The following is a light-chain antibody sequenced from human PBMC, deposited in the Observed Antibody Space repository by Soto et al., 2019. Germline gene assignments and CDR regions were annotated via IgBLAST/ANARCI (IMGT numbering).Light chain of an antibody. J-gene: IGKJ1*01. Sequence: DIQMTQSPSTLSASVGDRVTITCRASQSINTWLAWYQQKPGKAPKLLIYDASGLESGVPSRFSGSGSGTEFTLTVSSLQPDDFATYYCQQLDSYSWTFGQGTKVEIK. CDR1: QSINTW. CDR3: QQLDSYSWT. CDR2: DAS. V-gene: IGKV1-5*01.